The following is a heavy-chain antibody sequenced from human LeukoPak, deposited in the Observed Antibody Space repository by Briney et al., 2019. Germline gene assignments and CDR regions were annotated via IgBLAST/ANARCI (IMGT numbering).Heavy chain of an antibody. Sequence: ASETLSLTCTASGVSISSHYWSWIRQPPGKGLEWIGYFSYGGSTNYNPSLKSRVTISVDTSKNQFSLKLRSVTAADTAVYYCARGVVGATTAFDYWGQGTLVTVSS. CDR1: GVSISSHY. V-gene: IGHV4-59*11. D-gene: IGHD1-26*01. CDR2: FSYGGST. CDR3: ARGVVGATTAFDY. J-gene: IGHJ4*02.